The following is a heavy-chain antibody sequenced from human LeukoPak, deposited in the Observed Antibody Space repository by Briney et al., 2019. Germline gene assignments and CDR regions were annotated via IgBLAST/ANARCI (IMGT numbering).Heavy chain of an antibody. CDR2: ISGSGGST. V-gene: IGHV3-23*01. D-gene: IGHD2-8*02. CDR1: GFTFSSYA. CDR3: VRDWGPGGSHSDF. Sequence: PGGSLRLSRAASGFTFSSYAMSWVRQAPGKGLEWVSAISGSGGSTYYADSVKGRFTISRDDAKNSLYLQMDSLSAEDTAIYYCVRDWGPGGSHSDFWGQGTPVTVSS. J-gene: IGHJ4*02.